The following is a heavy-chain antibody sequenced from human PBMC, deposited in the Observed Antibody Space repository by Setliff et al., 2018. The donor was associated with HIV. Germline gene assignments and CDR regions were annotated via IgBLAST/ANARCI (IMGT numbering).Heavy chain of an antibody. CDR2: VYHGGSA. V-gene: IGHV4-38-2*01. D-gene: IGHD3-16*01. CDR1: GYSISSSYY. CDR3: ARTTTFFDY. Sequence: PSETLSLTCAVSGYSISSSYYWGWIRQPPGKGLEWIASVYHGGSAYYNPSLKSRVTISVDTSKNQFSLQLSSVTAADTAVYYCARTTTFFDYWGQGTLVTVSS. J-gene: IGHJ4*02.